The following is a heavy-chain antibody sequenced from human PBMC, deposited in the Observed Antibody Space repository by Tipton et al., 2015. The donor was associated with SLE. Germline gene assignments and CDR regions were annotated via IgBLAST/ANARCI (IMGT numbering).Heavy chain of an antibody. V-gene: IGHV4-39*07. J-gene: IGHJ4*02. CDR1: GGSISSSTYY. CDR3: ASSIAAAGTRNY. D-gene: IGHD6-13*01. CDR2: IYYTGST. Sequence: TLSLTCTVSGGSISSSTYYWGWIRQPPGKGLEWIGSIYYTGSTYYNPSLKSRVTISVDTSKNQFSLKLSSVTAADTAVYYCASSIAAAGTRNYWGQGTLVTVSS.